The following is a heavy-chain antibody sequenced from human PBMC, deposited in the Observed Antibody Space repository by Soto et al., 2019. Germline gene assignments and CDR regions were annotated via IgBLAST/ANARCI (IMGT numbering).Heavy chain of an antibody. V-gene: IGHV1-46*01. CDR2: INPHGGST. CDR1: GDPLTSYY. J-gene: IGHJ5*02. CDR3: ARSSGGNFGIIIEGSNWFDP. Sequence: ASVKVSCKAPGDPLTSYYLNWVRQAPGQGLEWMGVINPHGGSTKYAQKFQGRVTMTRDTSRSTVYMELRSLRSDDTAIYYCARSSGGNFGIIIEGSNWFDPWGQGTLVTVSS. D-gene: IGHD3-3*01.